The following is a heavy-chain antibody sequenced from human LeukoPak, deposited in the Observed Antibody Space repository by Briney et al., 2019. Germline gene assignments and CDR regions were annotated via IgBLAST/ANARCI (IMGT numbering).Heavy chain of an antibody. Sequence: PGGSLRLSCAASGFTFDDYAMHWVRQAPGKGLEWVSLISWDGGSTYYADSVKGRFTISRDNAKNSLYLQMNSLRAEDTAVYYCARDHRSPIFEGWFDPWGQGTLVTVSS. CDR3: ARDHRSPIFEGWFDP. CDR1: GFTFDDYA. CDR2: ISWDGGST. V-gene: IGHV3-43D*03. D-gene: IGHD3-3*01. J-gene: IGHJ5*02.